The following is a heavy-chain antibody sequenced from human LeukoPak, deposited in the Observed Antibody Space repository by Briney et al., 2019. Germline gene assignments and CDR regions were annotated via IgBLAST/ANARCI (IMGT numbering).Heavy chain of an antibody. Sequence: PSETLSLTCTVSGGSISSSSYYWGWIRQPPGKGLEWIGSIYYSGSTYYNPSLKSRVTISVDTSKNQFSLKLSSVTAADTAVYYCARRISQIVVVPAAWFDPWGQGTLVTVSS. D-gene: IGHD2-2*01. V-gene: IGHV4-39*01. CDR3: ARRISQIVVVPAAWFDP. J-gene: IGHJ5*02. CDR2: IYYSGST. CDR1: GGSISSSSYY.